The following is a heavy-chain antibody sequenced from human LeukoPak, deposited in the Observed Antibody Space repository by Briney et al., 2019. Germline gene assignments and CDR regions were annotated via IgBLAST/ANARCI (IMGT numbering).Heavy chain of an antibody. V-gene: IGHV3-30*02. CDR3: ARDRGGDFWSGYPYYYYYMDV. CDR1: GFTFTNSG. D-gene: IGHD3-3*01. Sequence: GGSLRLSCAASGFTFTNSGMHWVRQAPGRGLEWVAFIQFHGSDIFYADSVEGRFTISRDNSKNTLYLQMNSLRAEDTAVYYCARDRGGDFWSGYPYYYYYMDVWGKGTTVTVSS. J-gene: IGHJ6*03. CDR2: IQFHGSDI.